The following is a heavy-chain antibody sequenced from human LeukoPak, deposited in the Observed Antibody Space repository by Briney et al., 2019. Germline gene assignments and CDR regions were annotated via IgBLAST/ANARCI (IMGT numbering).Heavy chain of an antibody. CDR2: IYSGGST. CDR3: ASYYDILTGPDMGFDY. Sequence: PGGSLRLSCAASGFTVSSNYMSWVRQAPGKGLEWVSVIYSGGSTYYADSVKGRFTISRDNSKNTLYLQMNSLRAEDTAVYYCASYYDILTGPDMGFDYWGQGTLVTVSS. V-gene: IGHV3-66*01. J-gene: IGHJ4*02. CDR1: GFTVSSNY. D-gene: IGHD3-9*01.